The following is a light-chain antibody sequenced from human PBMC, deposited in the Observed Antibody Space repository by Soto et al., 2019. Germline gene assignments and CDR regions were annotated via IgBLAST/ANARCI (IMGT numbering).Light chain of an antibody. CDR2: EVS. CDR3: SSYAGRNQYG. CDR1: SSDVGAYNY. J-gene: IGLJ1*01. Sequence: QSALTQPPSASGSPGQSVTISCTGTSSDVGAYNYLSWYQQHPGKAPKLMIYEVSKRPSGVPDRFSGSKSGNTASLTVSGLQAEDGADFYCSSYAGRNQYGFRTGTKLTVL. V-gene: IGLV2-8*01.